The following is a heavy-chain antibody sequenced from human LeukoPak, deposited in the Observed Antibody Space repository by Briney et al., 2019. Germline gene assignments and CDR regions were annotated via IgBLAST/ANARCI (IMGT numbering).Heavy chain of an antibody. D-gene: IGHD5-24*01. J-gene: IGHJ4*02. CDR1: GGSISSYY. CDR3: ARQGSDVEMATIPAFDY. CDR2: IYYSGST. V-gene: IGHV4-59*08. Sequence: SETLSLTCTVSGGSISSYYWSWIRQPPGKGLEWIGYIYYSGSTNYNPSLKSRVTISVDTSKNQFSLKLSSVTTADTAVYYCARQGSDVEMATIPAFDYWGQGTKVTVSS.